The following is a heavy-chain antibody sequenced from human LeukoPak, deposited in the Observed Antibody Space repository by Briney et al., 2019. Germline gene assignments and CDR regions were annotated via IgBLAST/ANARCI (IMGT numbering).Heavy chain of an antibody. Sequence: GGSLRLSCADSGFTFSSYAMSWVRQAPGKGLEWVSAISGSGGSTYYADSVKGRFTISRDNSKNTLYLQMNSLRAEDTAVYYCAKDVYGDYWGYYFDYWGQGTLVTVSS. CDR2: ISGSGGST. V-gene: IGHV3-23*01. CDR1: GFTFSSYA. J-gene: IGHJ4*02. CDR3: AKDVYGDYWGYYFDY. D-gene: IGHD4-17*01.